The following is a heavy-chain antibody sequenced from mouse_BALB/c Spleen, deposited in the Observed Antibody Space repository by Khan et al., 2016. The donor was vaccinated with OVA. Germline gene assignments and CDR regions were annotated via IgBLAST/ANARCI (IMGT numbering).Heavy chain of an antibody. CDR3: ARRNYYGYALDY. CDR1: GYSITSNYA. Sequence: EVQLQESGPGLVKPSQSLSLTCTVNGYSITSNYAWNWIRQFPGNKLEWMGYISYSGSTNYNPPLKSRLSITRDTSKNQFFLLLHSVTTEDSATYYCARRNYYGYALDYWGQGTSVTVSS. V-gene: IGHV3-2*02. J-gene: IGHJ4*01. CDR2: ISYSGST. D-gene: IGHD1-1*01.